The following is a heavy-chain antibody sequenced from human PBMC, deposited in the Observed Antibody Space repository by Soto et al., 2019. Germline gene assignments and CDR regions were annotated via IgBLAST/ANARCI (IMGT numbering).Heavy chain of an antibody. CDR3: ASSQYYDFWSGYYFDY. CDR1: GGSISSYY. V-gene: IGHV4-59*08. Sequence: SETLSLTCTVSGGSISSYYWSWIRQPPGKGLEWIGYIYYSGSTNYNPSLKSRVTISVDTSKNQFSLKLSSVTAADTAVYYCASSQYYDFWSGYYFDYWGQGTLVTVSS. D-gene: IGHD3-3*01. J-gene: IGHJ4*02. CDR2: IYYSGST.